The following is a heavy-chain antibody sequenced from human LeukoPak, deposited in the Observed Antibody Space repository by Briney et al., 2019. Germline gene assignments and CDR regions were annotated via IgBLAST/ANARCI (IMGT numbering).Heavy chain of an antibody. V-gene: IGHV3-9*01. J-gene: IGHJ4*02. CDR1: GFTFDDYA. Sequence: GGSLRLSCAASGFTFDDYAMHWVRQSPGKGLEWVSGISWNSGSIGYADSVKGRFTISRDNVKNSLYLQMNSLRAEDTALYYCAKGSSSGWYDSFDYWGQGTLVTVSS. CDR3: AKGSSSGWYDSFDY. CDR2: ISWNSGSI. D-gene: IGHD6-19*01.